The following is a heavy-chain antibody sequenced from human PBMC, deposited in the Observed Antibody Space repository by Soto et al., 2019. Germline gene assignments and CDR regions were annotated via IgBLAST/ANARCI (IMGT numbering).Heavy chain of an antibody. V-gene: IGHV3-33*01. CDR3: ARDEDIVVVPAALPYYGMDV. CDR2: IWYDGSNK. J-gene: IGHJ6*02. D-gene: IGHD2-2*02. Sequence: GGSLRLSCAASGFTFSSYGMHWVRQAPGKGLEWVAVIWYDGSNKYYADSVKGRFTISRDNSKNTLYLQMNSLRAEDTAVYYCARDEDIVVVPAALPYYGMDVWGQGTTVTVS. CDR1: GFTFSSYG.